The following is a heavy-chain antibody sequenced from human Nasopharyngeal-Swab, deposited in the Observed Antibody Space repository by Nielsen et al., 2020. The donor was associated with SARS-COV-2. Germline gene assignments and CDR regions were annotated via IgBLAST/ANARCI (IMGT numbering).Heavy chain of an antibody. CDR3: VRGNVVLPYYYYMDV. D-gene: IGHD3-10*01. J-gene: IGHJ6*03. V-gene: IGHV4-59*01. CDR2: IYYSGST. Sequence: SEPLSPTCTVSGCSISSYYWSWIRQPPGKGLEWIGYIYYSGSTNYNPSLKSRVTISVDTSKNQFSLKLSSVTAADTAVYYCVRGNVVLPYYYYMDVWGKGTTVTVSS. CDR1: GCSISSYY.